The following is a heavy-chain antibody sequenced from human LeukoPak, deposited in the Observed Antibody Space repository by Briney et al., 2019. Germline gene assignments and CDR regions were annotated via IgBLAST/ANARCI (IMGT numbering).Heavy chain of an antibody. J-gene: IGHJ4*02. CDR1: GGSFSGYY. Sequence: KPSETLSLTCAVYGGSFSGYYWSWIRQPPGKGLEWIGEINHSGSTNYNPPLKSRVTILVDTSKNQFSLKLSSVTAADTAVYYCARGSSQHLVSPQFDYWGQGNLVTVSS. CDR2: INHSGST. D-gene: IGHD6-13*01. V-gene: IGHV4-34*01. CDR3: ARGSSQHLVSPQFDY.